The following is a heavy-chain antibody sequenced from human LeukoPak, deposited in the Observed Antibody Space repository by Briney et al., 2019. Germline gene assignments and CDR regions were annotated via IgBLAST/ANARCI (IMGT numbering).Heavy chain of an antibody. CDR3: ARLDYYASGFFEY. Sequence: SETLSLTCTVPGGSIKSYYWSWIQQPPGKGLEWIGYIYYSGSTNYNPSLKSRVTISVDTSKNQFSLKLSSVTATDTAVYYCARLDYYASGFFEYWGRGTLVTVSS. D-gene: IGHD3-10*01. J-gene: IGHJ4*02. V-gene: IGHV4-59*08. CDR1: GGSIKSYY. CDR2: IYYSGST.